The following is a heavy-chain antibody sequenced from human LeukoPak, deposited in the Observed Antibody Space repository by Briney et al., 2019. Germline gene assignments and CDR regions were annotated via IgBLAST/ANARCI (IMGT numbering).Heavy chain of an antibody. J-gene: IGHJ4*02. Sequence: SETLSLTCTVSGGSINSHYYWNWFRQPAGKGLEWIGRIYSSGNSYYNASLQSRVTMSVDTSKNQFSLRLSSVTAADTAVYYCARDLSGIAGYTYGRGIDYWGQGTLVTVSS. CDR2: IYSSGNS. CDR1: GGSINSHYY. D-gene: IGHD5-18*01. CDR3: ARDLSGIAGYTYGRGIDY. V-gene: IGHV4-4*07.